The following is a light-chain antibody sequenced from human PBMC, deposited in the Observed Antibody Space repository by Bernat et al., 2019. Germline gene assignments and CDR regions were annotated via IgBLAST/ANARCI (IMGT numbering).Light chain of an antibody. Sequence: EIVLTQSPGTLSLSPGERATLSCRASQSVSGSSLAWYQQKPGQAPRLLIYAASVRATGIPDRFTGSGSGTDFNLTITRLEPDDFAVYYCQQYGSSPRTFGQGTKVEVK. V-gene: IGKV3-20*01. CDR1: QSVSGSS. CDR3: QQYGSSPRT. J-gene: IGKJ1*01. CDR2: AAS.